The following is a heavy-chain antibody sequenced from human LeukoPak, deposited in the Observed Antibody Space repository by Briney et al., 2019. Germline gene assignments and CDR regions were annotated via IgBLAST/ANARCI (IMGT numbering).Heavy chain of an antibody. CDR2: ISSSSSYI. CDR3: AREGPTSDAFDI. Sequence: GGSLRLSCAASGFTFSSYSMNWVRQAPGKGLEWVSSISSSSSYIYYADSVKGRFTISRDNAKNSLYLQMNSLRAEDTAVYYCAREGPTSDAFDIWGQGTMVTVSS. CDR1: GFTFSSYS. J-gene: IGHJ3*02. V-gene: IGHV3-21*01.